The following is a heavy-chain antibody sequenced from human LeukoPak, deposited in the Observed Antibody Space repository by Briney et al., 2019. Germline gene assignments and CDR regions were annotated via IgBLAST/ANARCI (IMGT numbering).Heavy chain of an antibody. CDR1: GFTFSSYA. J-gene: IGHJ4*02. D-gene: IGHD6-13*01. Sequence: GGSLRLSCAASGFTFSSYAMHWVRQAPGKGLEWVAVISYDGSNKYYADSVKGRFTISRDNSKNTLYLQMNSLRAEDTAVYYCARGQRTSWYTNFDYWGQGTLVTVSS. V-gene: IGHV3-30-3*01. CDR2: ISYDGSNK. CDR3: ARGQRTSWYTNFDY.